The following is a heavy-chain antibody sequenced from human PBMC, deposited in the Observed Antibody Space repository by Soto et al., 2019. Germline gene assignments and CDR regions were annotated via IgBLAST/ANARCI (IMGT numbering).Heavy chain of an antibody. CDR2: IVAGSGST. CDR3: ARANDIQFFYYYYGMDV. Sequence: SVKVSCKASGFTFTSSAVQWVRQARGQRLEWMGWIVAGSGSTNYAQKFQGRVTMTRDTSTSTAYMELSSLRSEDTAVYYCARANDIQFFYYYYGMDVWGQGTTVTVSS. D-gene: IGHD3-3*01. J-gene: IGHJ6*02. V-gene: IGHV1-58*01. CDR1: GFTFTSSA.